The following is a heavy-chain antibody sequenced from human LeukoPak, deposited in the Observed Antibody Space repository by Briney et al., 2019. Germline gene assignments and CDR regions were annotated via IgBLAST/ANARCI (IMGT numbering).Heavy chain of an antibody. D-gene: IGHD2-2*01. J-gene: IGHJ6*03. Sequence: PSETLSLTCTVSGGSMNGYYWSWIRQPAGKGLEWIGRIYTSGSTNYNPSLKSRVTMSVDTSKNQFSLKLSSVTAADTAVYYCARDADIVVVPAAIAPEYYYYMDVWGKGTTVTVSS. CDR1: GGSMNGYY. V-gene: IGHV4-4*07. CDR3: ARDADIVVVPAAIAPEYYYYMDV. CDR2: IYTSGST.